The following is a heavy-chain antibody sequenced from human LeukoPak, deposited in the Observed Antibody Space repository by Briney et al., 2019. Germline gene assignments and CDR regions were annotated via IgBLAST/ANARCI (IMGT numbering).Heavy chain of an antibody. D-gene: IGHD3-22*01. CDR3: AKSAYYDASGYYREYYFDY. J-gene: IGHJ4*02. Sequence: GGSLRLSCESSGFSFSNYAMSWVRQAPGKGLEWVSSIRGSGGSTHYADSVKGRFTISRDKTKNTLYLQMNSLRAEDTAVYYCAKSAYYDASGYYREYYFDYWGQGTLVTVSS. V-gene: IGHV3-23*01. CDR2: IRGSGGST. CDR1: GFSFSNYA.